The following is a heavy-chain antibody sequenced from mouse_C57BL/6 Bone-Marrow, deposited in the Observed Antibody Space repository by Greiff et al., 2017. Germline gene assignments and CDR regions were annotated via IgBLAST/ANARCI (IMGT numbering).Heavy chain of an antibody. CDR1: GYTFTDYY. CDR2: IFPGSGST. Sequence: QVQLQQSGPELVKPGASVKISCKASGYTFTDYYINWVKQRPGQGLEWIGWIFPGSGSTYYNEKFKSKATLTVDKSSSTAYMQLSSLTSEDSAVXYCARSYWYFDVWGTGTTGTGSS. J-gene: IGHJ1*03. CDR3: ARSYWYFDV. V-gene: IGHV1-75*01.